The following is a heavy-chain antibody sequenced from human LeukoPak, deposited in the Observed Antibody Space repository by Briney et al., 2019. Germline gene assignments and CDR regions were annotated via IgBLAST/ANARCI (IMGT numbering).Heavy chain of an antibody. CDR2: IYASGRT. D-gene: IGHD3-22*01. Sequence: SETLSLTCTVSGGSISSYYWNWIRQPAGKGLEWIGRIYASGRTNYNPSLKSRITMSVDTSKNQFSLKLSSVTAADTAVYYCARSRITMIVVFDYWGQGTLVTVSS. CDR1: GGSISSYY. J-gene: IGHJ4*02. V-gene: IGHV4-4*07. CDR3: ARSRITMIVVFDY.